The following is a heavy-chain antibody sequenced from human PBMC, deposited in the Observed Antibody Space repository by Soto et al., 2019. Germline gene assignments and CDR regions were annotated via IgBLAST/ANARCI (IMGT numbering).Heavy chain of an antibody. J-gene: IGHJ4*02. CDR3: TRSIGSGGVIGGFDY. V-gene: IGHV4-39*01. CDR2: IYYSGTT. Sequence: PSETLSLTCTVSGASITGGNYYWGWIRQPPGKGLEWIAIIYYSGTTYYNPPLRSRVIMSLDASKGQFSLKVNSVTAADTAVYYCTRSIGSGGVIGGFDYWGQGTLVTVSS. CDR1: GASITGGNYY. D-gene: IGHD3-16*02.